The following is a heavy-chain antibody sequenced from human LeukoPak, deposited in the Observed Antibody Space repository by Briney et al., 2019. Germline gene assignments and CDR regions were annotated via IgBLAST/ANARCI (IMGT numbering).Heavy chain of an antibody. CDR2: IYTSGST. V-gene: IGHV4-61*02. CDR3: ARHSSGYYYVDY. J-gene: IGHJ4*02. CDR1: GGSISSGSYY. D-gene: IGHD3-22*01. Sequence: TLSLTCTVSGGSISSGSYYWSWIRQPAGKGLEWIGRIYTSGSTNYNPSLKSRVTISVDTSKNQFSLKLSSVTAADTAVYYCARHSSGYYYVDYWGQGTLVTVSS.